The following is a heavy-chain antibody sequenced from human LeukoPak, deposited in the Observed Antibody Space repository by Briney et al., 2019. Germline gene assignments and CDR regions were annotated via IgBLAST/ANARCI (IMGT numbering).Heavy chain of an antibody. CDR1: GFTFSSYW. CDR2: IKQDGSEK. V-gene: IGHV3-7*01. Sequence: GGSLRLSCAASGFTFSSYWMSWVRQAPGKGLEGVANIKQDGSEKYYVDSVKGRFTISRDNAKNSLYLQMNSLRDEDTAVYYCARDPYSGSYGDYYYYYMDVWGKGTTVTISS. D-gene: IGHD1-26*01. J-gene: IGHJ6*03. CDR3: ARDPYSGSYGDYYYYYMDV.